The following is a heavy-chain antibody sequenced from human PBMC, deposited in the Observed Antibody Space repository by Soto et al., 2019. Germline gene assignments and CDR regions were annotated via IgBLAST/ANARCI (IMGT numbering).Heavy chain of an antibody. Sequence: QLQLQESGPGLVKPSETLSLTCTVSGGSISSSSYYWGWIRQPPGKGLEWIGSIYYSGSTYYNPSLKSRVTISVDTSKNQFSLKLSSVTAADTAVYYCARPAKIAARGKETYYFDYWGQGTLVTVSS. CDR1: GGSISSSSYY. D-gene: IGHD6-6*01. CDR3: ARPAKIAARGKETYYFDY. CDR2: IYYSGST. J-gene: IGHJ4*02. V-gene: IGHV4-39*01.